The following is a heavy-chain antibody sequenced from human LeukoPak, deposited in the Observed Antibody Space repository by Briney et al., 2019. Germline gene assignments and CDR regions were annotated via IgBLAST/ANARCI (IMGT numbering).Heavy chain of an antibody. J-gene: IGHJ4*02. CDR3: ARYREAVAGTDFDY. D-gene: IGHD6-19*01. CDR2: ISSSSSYI. Sequence: GGSLRLSCAASGFTFDDYGMSWVRQAPGKGLEWVSSISSSSSYIYYADSVKGRFTISRDNAKNSLYLQMNSLRAEDTAVYYCARYREAVAGTDFDYWGQGTLVTVSS. V-gene: IGHV3-21*01. CDR1: GFTFDDYG.